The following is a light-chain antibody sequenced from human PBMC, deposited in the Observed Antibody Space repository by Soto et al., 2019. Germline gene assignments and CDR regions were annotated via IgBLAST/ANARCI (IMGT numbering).Light chain of an antibody. CDR2: DAS. V-gene: IGKV3-15*01. CDR3: QQYNSWPL. CDR1: QSVSSK. J-gene: IGKJ2*01. Sequence: EMVLTQSPATLSVSPGEGATLSCRASQSVSSKLAWYQQKRGQAPRLLIYDASTRATDIPARFSGSGSGTESTLTLSSLQSEDVAVYYCQQYNSWPLFGQGTRLEIK.